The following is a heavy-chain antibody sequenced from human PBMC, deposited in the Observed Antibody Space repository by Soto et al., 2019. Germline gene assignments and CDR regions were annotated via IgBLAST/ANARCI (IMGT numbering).Heavy chain of an antibody. J-gene: IGHJ6*02. CDR1: GGSISRYC. V-gene: IGHV4-59*01. CDR3: ARGSGTYYYYGMDV. D-gene: IGHD1-26*01. Sequence: SETLSLTCTVSGGSISRYCWSWIRQPSGKGLEWIGYIYYSGSTNYNPSLKSRVTISVDTSKNQFSLKLSSVTAADTAVYYCARGSGTYYYYGMDVWGQGTTVTVSS. CDR2: IYYSGST.